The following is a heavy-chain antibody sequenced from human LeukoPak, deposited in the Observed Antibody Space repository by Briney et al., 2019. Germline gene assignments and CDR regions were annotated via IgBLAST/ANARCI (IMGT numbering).Heavy chain of an antibody. CDR3: ARDSGYSYGYCTA. Sequence: SVKVSCKASGGTFSSYAISWVRQAPGQGLEWMGRIIPILGIANYAQKFQGRVTITADKSTSTVYMELSSLRSEDTAVYYCARDSGYSYGYCTAWGQGTLVTVSS. D-gene: IGHD5-18*01. J-gene: IGHJ5*02. CDR2: IIPILGIA. V-gene: IGHV1-69*04. CDR1: GGTFSSYA.